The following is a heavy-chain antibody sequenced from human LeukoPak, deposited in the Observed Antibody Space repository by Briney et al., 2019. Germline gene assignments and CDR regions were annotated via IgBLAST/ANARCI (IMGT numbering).Heavy chain of an antibody. J-gene: IGHJ4*02. V-gene: IGHV3-7*01. Sequence: GGSLRLSCAASGFTFSNYWMSWVRQAPGKGLEWVANIRRDGGEAHYVESVRGRFIVSRDNAKNSVFLQMNSLRAEDTAVYYCARDFAAAVGWGQGTLVTVSS. CDR1: GFTFSNYW. CDR3: ARDFAAAVG. CDR2: IRRDGGEA. D-gene: IGHD6-13*01.